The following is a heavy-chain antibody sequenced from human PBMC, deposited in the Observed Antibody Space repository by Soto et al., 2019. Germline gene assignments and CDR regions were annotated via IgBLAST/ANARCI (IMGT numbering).Heavy chain of an antibody. Sequence: DVQLVESGGGLVKPGGSLRLSCEVSGFSFSISAMNWVRQAPGKGLEWVSSINSGSTSVRYADSVKGRFTISRDNANNSLSLHMNSPGVESPAVYYCARGGGSRNSCGQGTLVTVSP. CDR1: GFSFSISA. V-gene: IGHV3-21*02. J-gene: IGHJ4*02. CDR2: INSGSTSV. CDR3: ARGGGSRNS. D-gene: IGHD2-15*01.